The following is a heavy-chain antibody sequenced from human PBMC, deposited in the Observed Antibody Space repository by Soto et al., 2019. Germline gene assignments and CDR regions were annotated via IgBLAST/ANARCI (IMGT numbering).Heavy chain of an antibody. CDR1: GFTFSSYG. CDR3: ARVYQLLYYYYYGMDV. J-gene: IGHJ6*02. Sequence: PGGSLRLSCAASGFTFSSYGMHWVRQAPGKGLEWVAVIWYDGSNKYYADSVKGRFTIPRDNSKNTLYLQMNSLRAEDTAVYYCARVYQLLYYYYYGMDVWGQGTTVTVSS. V-gene: IGHV3-33*01. D-gene: IGHD2-2*01. CDR2: IWYDGSNK.